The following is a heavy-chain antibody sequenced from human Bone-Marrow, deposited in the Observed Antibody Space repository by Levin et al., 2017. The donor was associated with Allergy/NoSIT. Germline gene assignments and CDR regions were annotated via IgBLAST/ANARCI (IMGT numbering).Heavy chain of an antibody. J-gene: IGHJ4*02. V-gene: IGHV1-18*01. D-gene: IGHD6-13*01. CDR2: IRGDIGQT. Sequence: ASVKVSCKASGYNFMNFGISWVRQAPGQGLEWMGWIRGDIGQTNSAQNLQDRVTFTTDTSTSTAYMELRSLRPDDPAVYYCVRDEGRYSTSWYVGNRFDYWGQGTLVTVSS. CDR3: VRDEGRYSTSWYVGNRFDY. CDR1: GYNFMNFG.